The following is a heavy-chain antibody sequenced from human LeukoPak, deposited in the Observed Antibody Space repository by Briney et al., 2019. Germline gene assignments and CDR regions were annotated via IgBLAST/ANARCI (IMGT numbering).Heavy chain of an antibody. CDR1: GYNFFRCW. Sequence: GESLKISCKASGYNFFRCWIVWVPQMPGKSLEWMGIIYPGDSDTKYIPAFQGQVTISAVKYITIADLQVCVLQAPGAPMYYCARQGGGKFDPWGQGTLVSVSS. CDR2: IYPGDSDT. V-gene: IGHV5-51*01. CDR3: ARQGGGKFDP. J-gene: IGHJ5*02. D-gene: IGHD1-26*01.